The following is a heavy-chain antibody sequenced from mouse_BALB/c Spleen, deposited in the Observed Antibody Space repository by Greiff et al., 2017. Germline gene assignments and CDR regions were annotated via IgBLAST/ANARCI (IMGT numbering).Heavy chain of an antibody. V-gene: IGHV14-3*02. CDR1: GFNIKDTY. J-gene: IGHJ4*01. CDR3: AAYDYDGYYYAMDY. CDR2: IDPANGNT. Sequence: EVQLQQSGAELVKPGASVKLSCTASGFNIKDTYMHWVKQRPEQGLEWIGRIDPANGNTKYDPKFQGKATITADTSSNTAYLQLSSLTSEDTAVYYCAAYDYDGYYYAMDYWGQGTSVTVSS. D-gene: IGHD2-4*01.